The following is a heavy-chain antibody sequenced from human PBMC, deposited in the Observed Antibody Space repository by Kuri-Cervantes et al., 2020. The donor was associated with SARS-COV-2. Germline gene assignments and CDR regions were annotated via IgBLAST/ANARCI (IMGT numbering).Heavy chain of an antibody. CDR2: ISYDGSNK. J-gene: IGHJ6*02. CDR3: AKDYYDSSGYFYYYYYGMDV. D-gene: IGHD3-22*01. Sequence: GGSLRLSCAASGFTVSSNYMSWVRQAPGKGLEWVAVISYDGSNKYYADSVKGRFTISRDNSKNTLYLQMNSLRAEDTAVYYCAKDYYDSSGYFYYYYYGMDVWGQGTTVTVSS. V-gene: IGHV3-30*18. CDR1: GFTVSSNY.